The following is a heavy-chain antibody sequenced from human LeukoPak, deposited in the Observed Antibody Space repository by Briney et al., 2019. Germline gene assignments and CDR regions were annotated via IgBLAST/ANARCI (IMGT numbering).Heavy chain of an antibody. V-gene: IGHV3-23*01. CDR1: GFTFRNYA. J-gene: IGHJ4*02. CDR3: ARNAADCTTSACYDS. CDR2: VTGNGDTT. D-gene: IGHD2-8*01. Sequence: PGGSLRLSCAASGFTFRNYAMTWVRQAPGKGLEWVSVVTGNGDTTYYADPLKGRFTISRDNSRNPLYLQMNSLRAEDTAVYHCARNAADCTTSACYDSWGQGKLVTVSS.